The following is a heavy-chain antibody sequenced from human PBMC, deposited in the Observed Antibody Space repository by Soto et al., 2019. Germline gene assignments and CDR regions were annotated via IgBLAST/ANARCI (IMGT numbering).Heavy chain of an antibody. V-gene: IGHV4-4*02. J-gene: IGHJ4*02. Sequence: PSETLSLTCAVSGGSISSTNWWSWVRQPPGKGLEWIGEIYQSGSTNYNPSLKSRVTISIDKSKNQFSLKLSSVTAADTAVYYCAREGGGYCSGGSCQVDYWGQGTLVTVS. CDR1: GGSISSTNW. CDR2: IYQSGST. D-gene: IGHD2-15*01. CDR3: AREGGGYCSGGSCQVDY.